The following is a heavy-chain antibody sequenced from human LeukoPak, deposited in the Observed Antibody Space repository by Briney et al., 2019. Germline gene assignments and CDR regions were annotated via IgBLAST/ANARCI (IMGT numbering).Heavy chain of an antibody. V-gene: IGHV3-20*04. J-gene: IGHJ4*02. CDR1: GVTFDDYF. D-gene: IGHD6-13*01. Sequence: PGESLRLSCAASGVTFDDYFMSWVRQPPGKGLEWVSGINWNGGSTGYADTVKGRFTISRDNAKNSLYLQMNSLRAEDTALYYCARTHSYSSSWKTFDYWGQGTLVTVSS. CDR3: ARTHSYSSSWKTFDY. CDR2: INWNGGST.